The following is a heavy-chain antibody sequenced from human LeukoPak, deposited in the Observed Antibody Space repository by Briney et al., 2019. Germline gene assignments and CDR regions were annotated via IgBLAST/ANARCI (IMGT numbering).Heavy chain of an antibody. Sequence: GSVSVSCTASGYTFTSYDINWGREAPGQGGEWRGWMNLNSGNTVYAQKFQGRLTITRNTSISTAYMELSSLRSEHTAVYYCARMLYYYDSSGYYYHGQSAFDIWGQGTMVTVSS. CDR3: ARMLYYYDSSGYYYHGQSAFDI. J-gene: IGHJ3*02. D-gene: IGHD3-22*01. V-gene: IGHV1-8*03. CDR1: GYTFTSYD. CDR2: MNLNSGNT.